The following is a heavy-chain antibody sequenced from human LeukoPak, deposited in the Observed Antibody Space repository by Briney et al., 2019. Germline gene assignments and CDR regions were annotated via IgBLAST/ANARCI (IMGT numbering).Heavy chain of an antibody. CDR2: IYHSGST. CDR3: ARRRYSSSSGDDY. D-gene: IGHD6-6*01. Sequence: SETLSLTCAVSGGSISSSNWWSWVRQPPGKGLEWIGEIYHSGSTNYNPSLKSRVTISVDKSKNQFSLKLSSVTAADTAVYYCARRRYSSSSGDDYWGQGTLVTVSS. CDR1: GGSISSSNW. J-gene: IGHJ4*02. V-gene: IGHV4-4*02.